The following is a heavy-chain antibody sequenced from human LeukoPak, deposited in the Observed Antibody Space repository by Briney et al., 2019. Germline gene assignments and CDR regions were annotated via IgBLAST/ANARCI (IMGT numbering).Heavy chain of an antibody. CDR3: TSPLRLGELLGRDY. D-gene: IGHD3-16*01. J-gene: IGHJ4*02. CDR1: GFTFSGSA. V-gene: IGHV3-73*01. CDR2: IRSKANSYAT. Sequence: GGTLRLSCAASGFTFSGSAMHWVRQAYGKGVEGVGRIRSKANSYATAYAASVKGRFTISIDDSKNTAYLQMNSLKTEDTAVYYCTSPLRLGELLGRDYWGQGTLVTVSS.